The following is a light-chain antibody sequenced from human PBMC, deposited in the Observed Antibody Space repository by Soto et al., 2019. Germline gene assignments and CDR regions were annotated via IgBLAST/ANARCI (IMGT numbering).Light chain of an antibody. CDR1: QSISSW. J-gene: IGKJ1*01. Sequence: DIQMTQSPSTLSASVGDRVTITCRASQSISSWLAWYQQKPGKAPKVLSYKGSSLESGVPSRFSGGGLQAEFNLTIRSQEPDDFANYYCQQYNSYPLTFGQGTKVEIK. CDR3: QQYNSYPLT. CDR2: KGS. V-gene: IGKV1-5*03.